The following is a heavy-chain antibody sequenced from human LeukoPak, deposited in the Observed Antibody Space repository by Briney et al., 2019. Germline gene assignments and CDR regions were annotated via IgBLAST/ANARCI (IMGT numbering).Heavy chain of an antibody. CDR3: ARGGQAYYDFWSGYSSCYMDV. Sequence: PGGSLRLSCAASGFTFSSYAMSWVRQAPGKGLEWVSAISGSGGSTYYADSVKGRFTISRDNAKNSLYLQMNSLRAEDTAVYYCARGGQAYYDFWSGYSSCYMDVWGKGTTVTVSS. CDR2: ISGSGGST. V-gene: IGHV3-23*01. D-gene: IGHD3-3*01. J-gene: IGHJ6*03. CDR1: GFTFSSYA.